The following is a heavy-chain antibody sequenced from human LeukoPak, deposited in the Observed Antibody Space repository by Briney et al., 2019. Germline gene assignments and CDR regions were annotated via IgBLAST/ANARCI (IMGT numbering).Heavy chain of an antibody. V-gene: IGHV4-59*01. CDR3: ARVALGWFDP. J-gene: IGHJ5*02. CDR2: IYYSGST. Sequence: SETLSLTCTVSGGSISSYYLSWIWQPPGKGLEWIGYIYYSGSTNYNPSLKSRVTISVDTSKKQFSLKLSSVTAADTAVYYCARVALGWFDPWGQGTLVTVSS. CDR1: GGSISSYY.